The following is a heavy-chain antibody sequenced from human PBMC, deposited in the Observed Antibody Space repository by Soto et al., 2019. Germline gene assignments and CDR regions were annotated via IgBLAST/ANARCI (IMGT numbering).Heavy chain of an antibody. V-gene: IGHV1-69*04. CDR2: IIPTLGIA. Sequence: SVKVSCKASGGTFSSYTISWVRQAPGQGLEWMGRIIPTLGIASYAQKFQGRVTMTRDTSTSTVYMELSSLRSEDTAVYYCARDKDFDYGGNSGHPPDAFDIWGQGTMVTVSS. J-gene: IGHJ3*02. CDR1: GGTFSSYT. CDR3: ARDKDFDYGGNSGHPPDAFDI. D-gene: IGHD4-17*01.